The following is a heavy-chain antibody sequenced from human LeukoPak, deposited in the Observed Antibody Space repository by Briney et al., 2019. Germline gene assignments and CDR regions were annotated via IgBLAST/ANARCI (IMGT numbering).Heavy chain of an antibody. CDR2: YYPVDSDT. V-gene: IGHV5-51*01. CDR1: GDYFFNYW. CDR3: GGHGAGYGTDIYFDAGV. J-gene: IGHJ6*02. D-gene: IGHD2-8*02. Sequence: HGESLTTPSQASGDYFFNYWIGWWRQMPEKGLEGMGMYYPVDSDTRYSPSFQGQVSISVGKSITTLYLHRTSLTASDTAIYYCGGHGAGYGTDIYFDAGVWGPGATVAASS.